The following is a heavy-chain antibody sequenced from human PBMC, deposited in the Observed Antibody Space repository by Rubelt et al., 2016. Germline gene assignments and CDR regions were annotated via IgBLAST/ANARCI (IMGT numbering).Heavy chain of an antibody. CDR3: ATIREELLIGMDV. Sequence: QMQLVQSGPEVKKPGTSVKVSCKASGFTFTSSAVQWVRQARGQRLEWIGWIVVGSGNTNYAQKFQENGNMTRETSTSTVYMELSSLRSEDTAVYYCATIREELLIGMDVWGQGTTVTVSS. D-gene: IGHD1-26*01. J-gene: IGHJ6*02. CDR2: IVVGSGNT. CDR1: GFTFTSSA. V-gene: IGHV1-58*01.